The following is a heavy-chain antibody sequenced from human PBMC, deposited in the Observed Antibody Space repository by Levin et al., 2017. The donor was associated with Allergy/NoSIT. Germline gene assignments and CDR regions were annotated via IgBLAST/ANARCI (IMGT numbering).Heavy chain of an antibody. J-gene: IGHJ6*02. CDR1: GYTFTSYY. Sequence: ASVKVSCKASGYTFTSYYMHWVRQAPGQGLEWMGIINPSGGSTSYAQKFQGRVTMTRDTSTSTVYMELSSLRSEDTAVYYCARGCSSTSCSWGGDYYYGMDVWGQGTTVTVSS. CDR2: INPSGGST. D-gene: IGHD2-2*01. V-gene: IGHV1-46*01. CDR3: ARGCSSTSCSWGGDYYYGMDV.